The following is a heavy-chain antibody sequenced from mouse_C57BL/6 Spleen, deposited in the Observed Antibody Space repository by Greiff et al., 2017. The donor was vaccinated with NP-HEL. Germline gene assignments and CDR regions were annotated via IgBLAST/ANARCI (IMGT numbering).Heavy chain of an antibody. V-gene: IGHV1-76*01. D-gene: IGHD1-1*01. CDR3: ARSGYGSSYGNVWFAY. J-gene: IGHJ3*01. CDR1: GYTFTDYY. CDR2: IYPGSGNT. Sequence: QVQLQQSGAELVRPGASVKLSCKASGYTFTDYYINWVKQRPGQGLEWIARIYPGSGNTYYNEKFKGKATLTAEKSSSTAYMQLSSLTSEDSAVYFCARSGYGSSYGNVWFAYWGQGTLVTVSA.